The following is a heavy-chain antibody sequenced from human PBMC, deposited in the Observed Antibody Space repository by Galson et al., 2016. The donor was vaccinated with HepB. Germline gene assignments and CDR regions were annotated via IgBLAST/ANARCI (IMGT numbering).Heavy chain of an antibody. CDR3: ARDGGYCSGTSCYWWFDP. CDR1: RGIFSSYG. V-gene: IGHV1-69*13. Sequence: SVKVSCKASRGIFSSYGISWVRQAPRQGLEWMGGIIPIFETTNYAQKFQGRVTITADESTSTAYMELRSLRYEDTAVYYCARDGGYCSGTSCYWWFDPWGQGTLVTVSS. CDR2: IIPIFETT. J-gene: IGHJ5*02. D-gene: IGHD2-2*01.